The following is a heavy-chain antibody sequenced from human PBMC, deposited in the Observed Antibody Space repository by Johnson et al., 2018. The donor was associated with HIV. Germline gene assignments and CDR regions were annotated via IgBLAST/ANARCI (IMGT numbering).Heavy chain of an antibody. Sequence: QAQLVESGGGVVQPGRSLRLSCAASGFTFSSYGMHWVRQAPGKGLEWVAVIWYDGTNRYYGDSVKGRFTISRDNSTNTVYLQMNGLRAEDTAVYHCAKDLYSSSWTNDAFDIWGQGTMVTVSS. J-gene: IGHJ3*02. D-gene: IGHD6-13*01. CDR2: IWYDGTNR. V-gene: IGHV3-33*06. CDR1: GFTFSSYG. CDR3: AKDLYSSSWTNDAFDI.